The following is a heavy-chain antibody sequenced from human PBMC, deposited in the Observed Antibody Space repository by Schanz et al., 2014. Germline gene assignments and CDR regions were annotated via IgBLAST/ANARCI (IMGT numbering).Heavy chain of an antibody. J-gene: IGHJ4*02. V-gene: IGHV3-7*01. Sequence: VQLVESGGGVVQPGRSLRLSCAASGFTFSSYWMSWVRQAPGKGLEWVANIKQHGNEKYYVDSVKGRFTISRDNAKISLYLQMNSLRVEDTAVYYCAKDSTHIDIVLVPTAIDYWGQGTLVTVSS. CDR1: GFTFSSYW. D-gene: IGHD2-2*01. CDR2: IKQHGNEK. CDR3: AKDSTHIDIVLVPTAIDY.